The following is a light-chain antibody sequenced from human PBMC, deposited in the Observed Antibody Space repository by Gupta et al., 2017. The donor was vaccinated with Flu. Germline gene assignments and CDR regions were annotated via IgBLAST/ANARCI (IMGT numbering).Light chain of an antibody. CDR1: SSDVGAYDY. J-gene: IGLJ2*01. V-gene: IGLV2-8*01. Sequence: QSALTQPPSASGFPGQSVTISCTGTSSDVGAYDYVSWYQQHPGKAPKLMIYAVTKRPSGVPDRFSGSKSANTASLTVSGLQAEDEADYYCSSYVGGDKLVFGGGTKLTVL. CDR2: AVT. CDR3: SSYVGGDKLV.